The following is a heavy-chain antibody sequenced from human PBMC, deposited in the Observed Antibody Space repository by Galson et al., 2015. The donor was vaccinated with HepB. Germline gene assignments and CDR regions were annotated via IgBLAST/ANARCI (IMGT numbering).Heavy chain of an antibody. J-gene: IGHJ6*03. CDR1: GFTVSSNY. D-gene: IGHD5-12*01. Sequence: SLRLSCAASGFTVSSNYMSWVRQAPGKGLEWVSVIYSGGSTYYADSVKGRFTISRDNSKNTLYLQMNSLRAEDTAVYYCARNIVTTPYYYHMDVWGKGTTVTVSS. V-gene: IGHV3-53*01. CDR3: ARNIVTTPYYYHMDV. CDR2: IYSGGST.